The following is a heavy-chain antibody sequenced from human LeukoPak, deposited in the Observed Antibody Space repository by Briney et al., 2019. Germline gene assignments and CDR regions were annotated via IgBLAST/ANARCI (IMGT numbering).Heavy chain of an antibody. D-gene: IGHD3-10*01. Sequence: ASVKVSCKASGYTFTSHYMQWVRLAPGQGLEWMGIINPSGGGTRYAQKFQGRVTMTSDTSTSTVYMELSSLRSEDTAVYYCAREGSGSLPHLDHWGQGTLVTVSS. V-gene: IGHV1-46*01. J-gene: IGHJ4*02. CDR3: AREGSGSLPHLDH. CDR2: INPSGGGT. CDR1: GYTFTSHY.